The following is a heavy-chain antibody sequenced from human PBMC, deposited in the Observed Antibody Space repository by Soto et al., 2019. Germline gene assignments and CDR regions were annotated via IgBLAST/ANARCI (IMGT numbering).Heavy chain of an antibody. CDR2: ISAYNGNK. V-gene: IGHV1-18*01. Sequence: QVQLVQSGAEVKKPGASVKVSCKASGYTFTNYGISWVRQAPGQGLVWMGWISAYNGNKKYAQKVQGRVTMTTDTYTSTAYMELRSLRSDDTAVYYCASDSPPVDYWGQGTLVTVSS. CDR1: GYTFTNYG. J-gene: IGHJ4*02. CDR3: ASDSPPVDY.